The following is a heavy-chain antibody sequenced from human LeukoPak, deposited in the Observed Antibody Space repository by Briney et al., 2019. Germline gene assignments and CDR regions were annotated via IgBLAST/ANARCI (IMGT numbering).Heavy chain of an antibody. V-gene: IGHV1-2*02. D-gene: IGHD3-9*01. CDR3: ARSSRYDIWTGYPY. J-gene: IGHJ4*02. CDR1: GYTFTGYY. Sequence: GASVKVSCKASGYTFTGYYLHWVRQAPGQGLEWMGWINPNSGGTNYAQKFQGRVTMTRDTSISTVHIDLSRLRSDDTAVYYCARSSRYDIWTGYPYWGQGTLVTVSP. CDR2: INPNSGGT.